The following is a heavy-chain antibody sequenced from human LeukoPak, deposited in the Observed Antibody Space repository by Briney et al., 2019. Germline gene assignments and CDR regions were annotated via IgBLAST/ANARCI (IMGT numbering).Heavy chain of an antibody. CDR2: INHSGST. CDR3: ARGYDYRLSPFDH. D-gene: IGHD4-11*01. CDR1: GGSFSGYY. Sequence: SETLSLTCAVYGGSFSGYYWSWIRQPPGKGLEWIGEINHSGSTNYNPSLKSRVTISVDTSKNQFSLKLSSVTAADTAVYYCARGYDYRLSPFDHWGQGTLVTVSS. V-gene: IGHV4-34*01. J-gene: IGHJ4*02.